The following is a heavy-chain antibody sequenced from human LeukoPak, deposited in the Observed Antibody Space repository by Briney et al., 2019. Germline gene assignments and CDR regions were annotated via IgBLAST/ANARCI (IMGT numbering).Heavy chain of an antibody. D-gene: IGHD2-8*02. J-gene: IGHJ4*02. CDR3: ATYRQVLLPFES. CDR2: IFPSGGEI. CDR1: GFTFSTFA. V-gene: IGHV3-23*01. Sequence: GGSLRVSCAASGFTFSTFAMSWVRQPPGKGLEWVSSIFPSGGEIHYADSVRGRFTISRDNSKSTLSLQMNSLRAEDTAIYYCATYRQVLLPFESWGQGTLVTVSS.